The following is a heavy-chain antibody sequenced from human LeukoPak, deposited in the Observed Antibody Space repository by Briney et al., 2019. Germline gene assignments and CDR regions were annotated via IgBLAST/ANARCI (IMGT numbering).Heavy chain of an antibody. J-gene: IGHJ6*03. Sequence: SETLSLTCTVSGGSISSHYWSWIRQPPGKGLEWIGYIYYSGSTNYNPSLKSRVTISVDTSKNQFSLKLSSETAADTAVYYCARVDSSSSADYYYYMDVWGKGTTVTVSS. CDR2: IYYSGST. CDR1: GGSISSHY. V-gene: IGHV4-59*11. CDR3: ARVDSSSSADYYYYMDV. D-gene: IGHD6-6*01.